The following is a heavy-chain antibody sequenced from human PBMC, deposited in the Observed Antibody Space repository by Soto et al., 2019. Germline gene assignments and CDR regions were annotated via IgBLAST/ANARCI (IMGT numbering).Heavy chain of an antibody. Sequence: PSETLSLTCTVSGGSISSSSYYWGWILQPPGKGLEWIGSIYYSGSTYYNPSLKSRVTISVDTSKNQFSLKLSSVTAADTAVYYCASPVTTEGWFDPWGQETLVTVPS. J-gene: IGHJ5*02. CDR3: ASPVTTEGWFDP. CDR2: IYYSGST. D-gene: IGHD4-17*01. CDR1: GGSISSSSYY. V-gene: IGHV4-39*01.